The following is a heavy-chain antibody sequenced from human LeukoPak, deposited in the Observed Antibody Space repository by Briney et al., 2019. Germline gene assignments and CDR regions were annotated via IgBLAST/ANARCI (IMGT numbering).Heavy chain of an antibody. V-gene: IGHV3-30*14. Sequence: GGSLRLSCAASGFTFSGYPIHWVRQAPGKGLEWVAVISYDGSNKYYADSVKGRFTISRDNSKNTLYLQLNSLRAEDTAVYYCAREGSGRTAYNDGLDVWGQGTMVTVSS. CDR3: AREGSGRTAYNDGLDV. CDR1: GFTFSGYP. D-gene: IGHD3-10*01. J-gene: IGHJ3*01. CDR2: ISYDGSNK.